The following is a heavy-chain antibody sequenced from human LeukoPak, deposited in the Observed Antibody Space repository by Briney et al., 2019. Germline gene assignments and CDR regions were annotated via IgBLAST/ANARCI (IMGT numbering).Heavy chain of an antibody. CDR1: GFTFSSYS. D-gene: IGHD4-23*01. CDR2: FTSRSRSI. CDR3: AKDWGIDGGNSGGFDY. Sequence: GGSLRLSCAASGFTFSSYSMTWVRQAPGKGLEWVSSFTSRSRSIYYADSVKGRFTISRDNAKNSLYLQMNSLRAEDTALYYCAKDWGIDGGNSGGFDYWGQGTLVTVSS. V-gene: IGHV3-21*04. J-gene: IGHJ4*02.